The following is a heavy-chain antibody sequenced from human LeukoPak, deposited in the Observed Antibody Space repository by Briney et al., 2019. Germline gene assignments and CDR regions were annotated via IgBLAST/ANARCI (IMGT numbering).Heavy chain of an antibody. D-gene: IGHD2-15*01. V-gene: IGHV4-59*08. CDR3: ARLLGVVVVAANNY. CDR1: GGSISSYY. Sequence: PSETLSLTCSTSGGSISSYYWSWIRQPPGKGLEWIGYIYYSGNTNYSPSLKSRVTISVDTSKKQFSLKLSSVSAADTAVYYCARLLGVVVVAANNYWGQGTLVTVSS. J-gene: IGHJ4*02. CDR2: IYYSGNT.